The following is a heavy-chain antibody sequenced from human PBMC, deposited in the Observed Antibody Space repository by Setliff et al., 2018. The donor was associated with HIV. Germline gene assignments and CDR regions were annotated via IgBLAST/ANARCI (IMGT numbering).Heavy chain of an antibody. V-gene: IGHV4-4*09. CDR2: IHSSGST. CDR1: GGSFSSYY. CDR3: ARGRRGKTGTTRYYYYYMDV. J-gene: IGHJ6*03. Sequence: PSETLSLTCTVPGGSFSSYYWSWIRQPPGKGLEWIGNIHSSGSTNYNPSLKSRVTISVDTSKNQFSLKLTSVTAADTAVYYCARGRRGKTGTTRYYYYYMDVWGKGTTVTVSS. D-gene: IGHD1-1*01.